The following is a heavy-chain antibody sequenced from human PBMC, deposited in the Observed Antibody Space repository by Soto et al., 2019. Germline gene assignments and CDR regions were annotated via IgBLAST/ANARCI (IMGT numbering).Heavy chain of an antibody. CDR3: ARELSSSSSNWFDP. V-gene: IGHV4-30-2*01. CDR1: GGSISSGGYS. CDR2: IYHSGST. J-gene: IGHJ5*02. Sequence: QLQLQESGSGLVKPSQTLSLTCAVSGGSISSGGYSWSWIRQPPGKGLEWIGYIYHSGSTYYNPSLKIRVTISVDRSKNQFSPKLSSVTAADTAVYYCARELSSSSSNWFDPWGQGTLVTVSS. D-gene: IGHD6-6*01.